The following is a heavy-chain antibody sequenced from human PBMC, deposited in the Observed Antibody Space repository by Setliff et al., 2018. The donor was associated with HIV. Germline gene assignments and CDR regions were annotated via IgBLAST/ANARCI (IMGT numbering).Heavy chain of an antibody. D-gene: IGHD3-16*01. CDR2: FSVPGTT. Sequence: SETLSLTCTVSVGSITGAAYYWTWIRKPAGKGREWIGRFSVPGTTNYGPSFKSRLTIWVDMSKNQFSLKLTSVTAADTAVYYCARRKGGYGLDVWGQGTTVTVSS. J-gene: IGHJ6*02. CDR1: VGSITGAAYY. V-gene: IGHV4-61*02. CDR3: ARRKGGYGLDV.